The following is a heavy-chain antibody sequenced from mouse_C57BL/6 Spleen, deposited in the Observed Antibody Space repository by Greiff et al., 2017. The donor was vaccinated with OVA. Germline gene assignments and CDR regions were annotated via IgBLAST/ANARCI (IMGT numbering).Heavy chain of an antibody. V-gene: IGHV3-6*01. J-gene: IGHJ2*01. D-gene: IGHD3-2*02. Sequence: EVKLMESGPGLVKPSQSLSLTCSVTGYSITSGYYWNWIRQFPGNKLEWMGYISYDGSNNYNPSLKNRISITRDTSKNQFFLKLNSVTTEDTATYSCATAQATYYFDYWGQGTTLTVSS. CDR3: ATAQATYYFDY. CDR2: ISYDGSN. CDR1: GYSITSGYY.